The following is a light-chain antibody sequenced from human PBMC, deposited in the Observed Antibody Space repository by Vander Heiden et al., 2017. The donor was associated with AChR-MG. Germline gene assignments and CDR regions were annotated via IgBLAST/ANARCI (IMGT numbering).Light chain of an antibody. V-gene: IGLV1-44*01. J-gene: IGLJ1*01. CDR2: NDN. Sequence: QSVLTQPPSVSGTPGQTVNISCSGGSSNIGSNSVNWYQSLPGTAPKLLIYNDNQRPLGVPDRFSGSKSGTSASLAISGLQSEDEADYFCATWDDSLSGYVFGSGTKVPVL. CDR3: ATWDDSLSGYV. CDR1: SSNIGSNS.